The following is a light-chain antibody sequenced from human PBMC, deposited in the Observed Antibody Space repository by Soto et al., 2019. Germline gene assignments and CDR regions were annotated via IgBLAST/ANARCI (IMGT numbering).Light chain of an antibody. J-gene: IGKJ1*01. Sequence: GTLSLSPGERATLSCRASQSVSSSYLAWYQQKPGQAPRLLIYGASSRATGIPDRFSGSGSGTDFTLTISRLDPEDFAVYYCQQYGSSFWTFGQGTKVDIK. V-gene: IGKV3-20*01. CDR1: QSVSSSY. CDR2: GAS. CDR3: QQYGSSFWT.